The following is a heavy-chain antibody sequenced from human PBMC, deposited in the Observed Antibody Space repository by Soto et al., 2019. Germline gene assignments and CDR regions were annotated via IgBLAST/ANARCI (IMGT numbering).Heavy chain of an antibody. D-gene: IGHD5-12*01. Sequence: SVKVSCKASGGTFSNYPISWVRQAPGQGLEWMGGIIPIFGTVNYAQKFQGRVTITADESTSTAYMELSSLRSEDTAVYYCARGNHRWLQLWYFDLWGRGTLVTV. V-gene: IGHV1-69*13. J-gene: IGHJ2*01. CDR1: GGTFSNYP. CDR3: ARGNHRWLQLWYFDL. CDR2: IIPIFGTV.